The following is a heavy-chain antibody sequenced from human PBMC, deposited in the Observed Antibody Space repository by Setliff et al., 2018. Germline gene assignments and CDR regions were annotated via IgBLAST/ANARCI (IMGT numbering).Heavy chain of an antibody. CDR1: GYSFTDYW. J-gene: IGHJ3*01. Sequence: GASLKISCKASGYSFTDYWIAWVRQMPGKGLEWMGIIYPSNSNIKYSPSFEAQITFSVDKSITTAYLQWSSLKASDTAIYYCTRHEDRNKCTSSSCYRENDAFDVWGQGAMVTVS. D-gene: IGHD2-2*01. CDR2: IYPSNSNI. CDR3: TRHEDRNKCTSSSCYRENDAFDV. V-gene: IGHV5-51*01.